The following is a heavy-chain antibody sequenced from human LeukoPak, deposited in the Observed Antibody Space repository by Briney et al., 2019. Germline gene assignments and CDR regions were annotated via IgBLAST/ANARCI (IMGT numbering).Heavy chain of an antibody. CDR1: GYTFTDSY. V-gene: IGHV1-2*06. CDR2: INPNSGDT. D-gene: IGHD2-8*01. J-gene: IGHJ6*03. CDR3: ARSARHCNNGVCFTDYYIDL. Sequence: ASVKVSFKTSGYTFTDSYIHWVRQAPGQGLEWMGRINPNSGDTNYPQKFQGRVTMTRDTSISTAYMEMSSLTSDDTAVYYCARSARHCNNGVCFTDYYIDLWGKGTTVIVSS.